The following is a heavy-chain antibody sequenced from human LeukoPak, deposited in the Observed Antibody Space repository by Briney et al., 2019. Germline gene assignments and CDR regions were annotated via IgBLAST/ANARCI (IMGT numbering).Heavy chain of an antibody. CDR3: AKDARFELGYYYYYMDV. V-gene: IGHV3-33*06. CDR2: IWYDGSNK. Sequence: PGRSLRLSCAASGFTFSSYGMHWVRQAPGKGLEWVAVIWYDGSNKYYADSVKGRFTISRDNSKNTLYLQMNSLKAEDTAVYYCAKDARFELGYYYYYMDVWGKGTTVTVSS. J-gene: IGHJ6*03. D-gene: IGHD1-26*01. CDR1: GFTFSSYG.